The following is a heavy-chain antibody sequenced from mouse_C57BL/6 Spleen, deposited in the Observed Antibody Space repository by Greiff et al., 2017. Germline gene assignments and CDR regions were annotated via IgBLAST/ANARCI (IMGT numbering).Heavy chain of an antibody. CDR1: GYTFTDYY. Sequence: EVQLHQSGPELVKPGASVKISCKASGYTFTDYYMNWVKQSHGKSLEWIGDINPNNGGTSYNQKFKGKATLTVDKSSSTAYMELRSLASGDSAVYYCARNWYFDVWGTGTTVTVSS. CDR3: ARNWYFDV. V-gene: IGHV1-26*01. J-gene: IGHJ1*03. CDR2: INPNNGGT.